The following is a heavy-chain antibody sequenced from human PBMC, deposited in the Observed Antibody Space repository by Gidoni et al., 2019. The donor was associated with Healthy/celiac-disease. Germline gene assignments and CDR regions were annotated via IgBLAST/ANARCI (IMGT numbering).Heavy chain of an antibody. V-gene: IGHV3-9*01. CDR2: ISWNSGSI. CDR3: AKDILVVARGAFDI. Sequence: EVQLVESGGGLVQPGRSLRLSCAASGFTFDDYAMHWVRQAPGKGLECVSGISWNSGSIGYADSVKGRFTISRDNAKNSLYLQMNSLRAEDTALYYCAKDILVVARGAFDIWGQGTMVTVSS. CDR1: GFTFDDYA. D-gene: IGHD3-22*01. J-gene: IGHJ3*02.